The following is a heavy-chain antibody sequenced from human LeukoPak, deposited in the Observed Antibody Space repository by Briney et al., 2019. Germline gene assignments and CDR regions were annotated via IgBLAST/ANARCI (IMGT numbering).Heavy chain of an antibody. D-gene: IGHD3-22*01. CDR2: ISYDGSNK. CDR1: GFTFSSYA. Sequence: GGSLRLSCAASGFTFSSYAMHWVRQAPGKGLEWVAVISYDGSNKYYADSVKGRFTISRDNSKNTLYLQMNSLRAEDTAAYYCVTDGGPNYYDTFDYWGQGTLVTVSS. CDR3: VTDGGPNYYDTFDY. V-gene: IGHV3-30-3*01. J-gene: IGHJ4*02.